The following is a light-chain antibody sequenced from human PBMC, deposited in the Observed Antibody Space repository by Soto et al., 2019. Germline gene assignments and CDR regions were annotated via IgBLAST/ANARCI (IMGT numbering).Light chain of an antibody. CDR2: ATS. Sequence: DIQMTQSPSSLCASVGDRVTITCRASQTIAVYLNWYQQEPGKAPRLLIYATSSLQSGVPSRFRGSGSGTDSTLTISSLQPQDFATYYCQQSFSTPGTFGQGTK. J-gene: IGKJ1*01. CDR3: QQSFSTPGT. V-gene: IGKV1-39*01. CDR1: QTIAVY.